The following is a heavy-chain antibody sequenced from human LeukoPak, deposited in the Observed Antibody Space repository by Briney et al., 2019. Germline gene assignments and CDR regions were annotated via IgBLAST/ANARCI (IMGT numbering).Heavy chain of an antibody. Sequence: KASVTLSLTCAVSGGSISSGGYSWSWVRQPPGKGLEWIGDIYHSGSTHYKPSLRSRVTISVDMSKNQISLKLSSVTAADTAFYYCARDRDSSGWFDYWGQGALVTVSS. CDR1: GGSISSGGYS. D-gene: IGHD6-19*01. CDR2: IYHSGST. V-gene: IGHV4-30-2*01. CDR3: ARDRDSSGWFDY. J-gene: IGHJ4*02.